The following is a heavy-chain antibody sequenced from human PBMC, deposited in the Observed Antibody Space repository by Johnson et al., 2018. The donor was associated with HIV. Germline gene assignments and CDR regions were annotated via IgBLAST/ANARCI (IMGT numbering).Heavy chain of an antibody. V-gene: IGHV3-30*04. CDR3: AKGKDSSSSYALDI. Sequence: QVQLVESGGGVVQPGRSLRLSCAASGFTFSSYAMHWVRQAPGKGLEWVALISNDGNNKYYADSVKGRFTISRDNSKNTLYLQMISLRAEDTAVYYCAKGKDSSSSYALDIWGQGTMVTVSS. CDR1: GFTFSSYA. D-gene: IGHD6-13*01. CDR2: ISNDGNNK. J-gene: IGHJ3*02.